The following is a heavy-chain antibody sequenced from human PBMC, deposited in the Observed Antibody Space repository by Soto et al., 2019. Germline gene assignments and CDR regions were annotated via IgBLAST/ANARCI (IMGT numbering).Heavy chain of an antibody. CDR3: ARGPDYDLIWNYSYMDV. J-gene: IGHJ6*03. CDR1: GGSISGHY. Sequence: QVQLLESGPGLVKPSETLSLTCNVSGGSISGHYWSWVRQTPGKGLEWIGYIYYSGRTNYSPSLTSRVTISVDTSKNQFSPRLTSVTAADPAVYYCARGPDYDLIWNYSYMDVWGKGTTVTVSS. D-gene: IGHD3-16*01. V-gene: IGHV4-59*08. CDR2: IYYSGRT.